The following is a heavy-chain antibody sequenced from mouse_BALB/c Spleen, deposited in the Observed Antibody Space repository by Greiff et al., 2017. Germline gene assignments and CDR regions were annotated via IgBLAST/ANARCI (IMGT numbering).Heavy chain of an antibody. Sequence: EVHLVESGGGLVKPGGSLKLSCAASGFTFSSYAMSWVRQTPEKRLEWVASISSGGSTYYPDSVKGRFTISRDNARNILYLQMSSLRSEDTAMYYFARGGGFYYDGLFAYWGQGTLVTVSA. V-gene: IGHV5-6-5*01. J-gene: IGHJ3*01. CDR2: ISSGGST. D-gene: IGHD1-1*01. CDR1: GFTFSSYA. CDR3: ARGGGFYYDGLFAY.